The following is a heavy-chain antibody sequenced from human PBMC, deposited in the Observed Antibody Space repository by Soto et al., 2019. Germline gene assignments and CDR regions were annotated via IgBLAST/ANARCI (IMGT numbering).Heavy chain of an antibody. Sequence: QVQLVQSGAEVKKPGASVKVSCKASGYTFTSYGISWVRQAPGQGLEWMGWISAYNGNTNYAQKLQGRVTMTTDTSTSTAYMELRSLRSDDTAANYCATSYCSSTSCSRNWFDPWGQGTLVTVSS. D-gene: IGHD2-2*01. V-gene: IGHV1-18*04. CDR1: GYTFTSYG. CDR2: ISAYNGNT. CDR3: ATSYCSSTSCSRNWFDP. J-gene: IGHJ5*02.